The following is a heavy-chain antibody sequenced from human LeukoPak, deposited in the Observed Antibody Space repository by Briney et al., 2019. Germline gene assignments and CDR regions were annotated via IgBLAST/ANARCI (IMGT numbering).Heavy chain of an antibody. CDR1: GGSISSYY. V-gene: IGHV4-59*01. D-gene: IGHD3-9*01. CDR3: ARYFKSVAPHGMDV. CDR2: IYYSGST. Sequence: SETLSLTCTVAGGSISSYYWSWIRQPPGKGLEWIGYIYYSGSTNYNPSLKSRVTISVDTSKNQFSLKLSSVTAADTAVYYCARYFKSVAPHGMDVWGQGTTVTVSS. J-gene: IGHJ6*02.